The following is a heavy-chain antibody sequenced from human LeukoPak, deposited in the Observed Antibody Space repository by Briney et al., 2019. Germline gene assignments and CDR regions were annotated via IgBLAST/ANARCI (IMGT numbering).Heavy chain of an antibody. CDR2: ISGSGGST. V-gene: IGHV3-23*01. CDR3: ARDDMATSGFYGMDV. J-gene: IGHJ6*02. D-gene: IGHD5-12*01. Sequence: PGGSLRLSCAASGFTFSSYAMSWVRQAPGKGLEWVSAISGSGGSTYYADSVKGRFTISRDNAKNSLYLHMSSLRAEDTAVYYCARDDMATSGFYGMDVWGQGTTVTVSS. CDR1: GFTFSSYA.